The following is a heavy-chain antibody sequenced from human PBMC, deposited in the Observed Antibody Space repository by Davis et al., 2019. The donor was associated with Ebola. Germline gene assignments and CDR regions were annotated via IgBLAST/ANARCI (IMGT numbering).Heavy chain of an antibody. CDR2: IKEDGSEI. CDR3: ARDFGRGADF. D-gene: IGHD2/OR15-2a*01. CDR1: GFKLSAQW. Sequence: GESLKISCVASGFKLSAQWMSWVRQAPGKGLEWVADIKEDGSEIQYVDSLKGRFTISRDNAKNSLFLQMNSLRAEDTAAYYCARDFGRGADFRGQGTVVTVSS. V-gene: IGHV3-7*01. J-gene: IGHJ4*02.